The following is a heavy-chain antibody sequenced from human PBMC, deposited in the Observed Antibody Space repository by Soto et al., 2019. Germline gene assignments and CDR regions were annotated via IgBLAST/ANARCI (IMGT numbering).Heavy chain of an antibody. CDR2: ISYDGSNK. V-gene: IGHV3-30*18. Sequence: RGSLRLSCAASGFTFSSYAMSWVRQAPGKGLEWVAVISYDGSNKYYADSVKGRFTISRDNSKNTLYLQMNSLRAEDTAVYYCAKDLSASFWSGFDYYYGMDVWGQGTTVTVSS. CDR3: AKDLSASFWSGFDYYYGMDV. CDR1: GFTFSSYA. J-gene: IGHJ6*02. D-gene: IGHD3-3*01.